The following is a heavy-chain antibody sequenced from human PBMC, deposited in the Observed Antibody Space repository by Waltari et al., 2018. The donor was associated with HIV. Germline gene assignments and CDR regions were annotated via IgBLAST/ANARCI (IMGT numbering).Heavy chain of an antibody. Sequence: EVQLVESGGGLVQPGGSLRLSCVASGFTFSNYWMHWVREGPGKGLVWGSRINGDESRILYADSGKGRLTISRDNARNTLYLQMNSLRAEDTAVYYCARRHSSEGILYYWGQGTLVTVSS. CDR1: GFTFSNYW. CDR2: INGDESRI. J-gene: IGHJ4*02. V-gene: IGHV3-74*01. D-gene: IGHD6-19*01. CDR3: ARRHSSEGILYY.